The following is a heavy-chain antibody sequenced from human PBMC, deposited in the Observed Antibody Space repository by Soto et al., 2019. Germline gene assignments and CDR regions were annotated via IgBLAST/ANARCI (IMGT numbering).Heavy chain of an antibody. CDR2: INYSGRT. CDR3: SRSGPEGFDX. D-gene: IGHD6-25*01. CDR1: GGSFGSSAYY. V-gene: IGHV4-39*01. Sequence: SETLSLTCGVSGGSFGSSAYYWGWIRQAPGKGLEWIGSINYSGRTYYKPSLKSRVTISVETSRNQFSLKLSSVTAAETALYYCSRSGPEGFDXWGQGTLVTVSX. J-gene: IGHJ5*02.